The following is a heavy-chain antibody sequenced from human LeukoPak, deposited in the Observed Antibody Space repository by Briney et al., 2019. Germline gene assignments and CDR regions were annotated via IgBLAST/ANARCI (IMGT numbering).Heavy chain of an antibody. CDR2: IFYSGST. J-gene: IGHJ4*02. D-gene: IGHD3-22*01. CDR3: ARGDSSGYDRAFDY. Sequence: SETLSLTCTVSGGSISTSNYYWGWIRQPPGKGLEWIGNIFYSGSTYYSPSLRSRVTISLDTSKNQFSLKLSSVTAADTAVYYCARGDSSGYDRAFDYWGQGTLVTVSS. CDR1: GGSISTSNYY. V-gene: IGHV4-39*07.